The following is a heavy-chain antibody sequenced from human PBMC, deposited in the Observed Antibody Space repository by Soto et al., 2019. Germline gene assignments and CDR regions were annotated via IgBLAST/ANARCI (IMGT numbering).Heavy chain of an antibody. J-gene: IGHJ4*02. D-gene: IGHD6-6*01. CDR1: GFTFDNYV. Sequence: PGGSLRLSCAASGFTFDNYVMTWVRQAPGKGLEWVAGISGSGARAYYGDSVKGRFIVSRDNSKNTQYLQMNSLRVEDTALYYCAKRFDDSSTWSFDHWGLGTLVTVSS. CDR2: ISGSGARA. V-gene: IGHV3-23*01. CDR3: AKRFDDSSTWSFDH.